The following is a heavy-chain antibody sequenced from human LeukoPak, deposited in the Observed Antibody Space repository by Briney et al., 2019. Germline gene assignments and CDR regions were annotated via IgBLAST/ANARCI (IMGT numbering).Heavy chain of an antibody. CDR3: ARDRGIALFIGFQY. V-gene: IGHV1-18*01. Sequence: ASVKVSCKASGYPFTTYGITWVRQAPGQGLEWMGWISTYNGDTNYAQKFQGRVTMTTDTSTNTAYIELRSLTSDDTAAYYCARDRGIALFIGFQYWGQGTLVTVSS. CDR1: GYPFTTYG. CDR2: ISTYNGDT. J-gene: IGHJ1*01. D-gene: IGHD6-13*01.